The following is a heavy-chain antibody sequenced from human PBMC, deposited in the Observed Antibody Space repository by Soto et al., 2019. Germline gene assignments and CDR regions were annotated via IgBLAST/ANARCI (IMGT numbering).Heavy chain of an antibody. CDR1: GFTFSSYA. Sequence: PGGSLILSCAASGFTFSSYAMHWVRQAPGKGLEWVAVISYDGSNKYYADSVKGRFTISRDNSKNTLYLQMNSLRAEDTAVYYCAREERGWYYDFWSGYYTGDYYYYYGMDVWGQGTTVTVSS. J-gene: IGHJ6*02. D-gene: IGHD3-3*01. CDR2: ISYDGSNK. V-gene: IGHV3-30-3*01. CDR3: AREERGWYYDFWSGYYTGDYYYYYGMDV.